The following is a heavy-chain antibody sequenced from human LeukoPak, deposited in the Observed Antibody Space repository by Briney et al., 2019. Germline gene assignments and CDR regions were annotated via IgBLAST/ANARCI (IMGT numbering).Heavy chain of an antibody. Sequence: SETLSLTCAVYGGSLSGYYWSWIRQPPGKGLEWIGQISHSGSPSYNPSLKSRVTISIDTSRNQFSLKVNSMTAADTAVYYCARLMSSYVWGSYTPPNWFDPWGQGALVTVSS. D-gene: IGHD3-16*01. CDR1: GGSLSGYY. CDR2: ISHSGSP. J-gene: IGHJ5*02. CDR3: ARLMSSYVWGSYTPPNWFDP. V-gene: IGHV4-34*01.